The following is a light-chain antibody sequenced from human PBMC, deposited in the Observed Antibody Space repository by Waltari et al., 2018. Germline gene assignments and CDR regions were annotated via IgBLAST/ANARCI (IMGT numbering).Light chain of an antibody. Sequence: SSGLTQPPSLSVSPGLTPRITSPGDPLPQQFVHWYQQKPGQAPVMVIFKDSERPSEIPERFSGSTSGTTGTLTISGVQAEDEADYYCQSADTTDYVLFGGGTSLTVL. CDR2: KDS. CDR1: PLPQQF. V-gene: IGLV3-25*03. CDR3: QSADTTDYVL. J-gene: IGLJ2*01.